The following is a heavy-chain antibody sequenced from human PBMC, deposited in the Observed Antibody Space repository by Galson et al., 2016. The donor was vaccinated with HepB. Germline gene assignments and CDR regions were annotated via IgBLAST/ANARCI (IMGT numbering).Heavy chain of an antibody. CDR3: AIFCSSTSCYAPTSFDY. CDR2: ISDSSTYI. CDR1: GFTFSHYT. Sequence: LRLSCAASGFTFSHYTMSWVRQAPGKGPAWVSSISDSSTYIYYADSVKGQFTISRDNAKNSLYLQMNSLKAEDTAVYYCAIFCSSTSCYAPTSFDYWGQGTLVTVSA. D-gene: IGHD2-2*01. J-gene: IGHJ4*02. V-gene: IGHV3-21*01.